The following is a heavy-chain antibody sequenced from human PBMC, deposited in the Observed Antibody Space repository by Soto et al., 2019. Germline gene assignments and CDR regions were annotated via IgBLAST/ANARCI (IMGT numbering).Heavy chain of an antibody. CDR3: TTEVAAAGPVDY. D-gene: IGHD6-13*01. CDR1: GFTFSNAW. V-gene: IGHV3-15*01. J-gene: IGHJ4*02. CDR2: IKSKTDGGTT. Sequence: LRLSCAASGFTFSNAWMSWVRQAPGKGLEWVGRIKSKTDGGTTDYAAPVKGRFTISRDDSKNTLYLQMNSLKTEDTAVYYCTTEVAAAGPVDYWGQGTLVTVSS.